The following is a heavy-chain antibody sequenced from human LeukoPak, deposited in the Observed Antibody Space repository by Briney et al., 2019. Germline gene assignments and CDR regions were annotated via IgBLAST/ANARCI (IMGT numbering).Heavy chain of an antibody. CDR1: GFTFDDYA. CDR3: ARAQECYDYVWGSYRYYGMDV. D-gene: IGHD3-16*02. Sequence: PGGSLRLSCAASGFTFDDYAMHWVRQAPGKGLEWVSGISWNSGSIGYADSVKGRFTISRDNAKNSLYLQMNSLRAEDTAVYYCARAQECYDYVWGSYRYYGMDVWGQGTTVTVSS. J-gene: IGHJ6*02. CDR2: ISWNSGSI. V-gene: IGHV3-9*01.